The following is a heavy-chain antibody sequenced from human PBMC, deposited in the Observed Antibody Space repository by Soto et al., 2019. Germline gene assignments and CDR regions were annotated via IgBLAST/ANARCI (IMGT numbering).Heavy chain of an antibody. CDR3: ARGPIVVPAAMYYYYYYMDV. CDR2: INPNSGGT. V-gene: IGHV1-2*04. J-gene: IGHJ6*03. CDR1: GYTFTSYY. Sequence: GASVKVSCKASGYTFTSYYMHWVRQAPGQGLEWMGWINPNSGGTNYAQKFQGWVTMTRDTSISTAYMELSRLRSDDTAVYYCARGPIVVPAAMYYYYYYMDVWGKGTTVTVSS. D-gene: IGHD2-2*01.